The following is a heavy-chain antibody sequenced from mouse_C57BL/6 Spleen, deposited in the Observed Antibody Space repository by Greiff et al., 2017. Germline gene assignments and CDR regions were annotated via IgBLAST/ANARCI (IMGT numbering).Heavy chain of an antibody. J-gene: IGHJ4*01. CDR3: ARGGPYAMDY. Sequence: VQLQQPGAELVMPGASVKLSCKASGYTFTSYWMHWVKQRPGQGLEWIGEIDPSDSYTNYNQKFKGKSTLTVDKSSSTAYMQLSSLTSEYSAVYYCARGGPYAMDYWGQGASDTVSS. D-gene: IGHD3-3*01. CDR2: IDPSDSYT. CDR1: GYTFTSYW. V-gene: IGHV1-69*01.